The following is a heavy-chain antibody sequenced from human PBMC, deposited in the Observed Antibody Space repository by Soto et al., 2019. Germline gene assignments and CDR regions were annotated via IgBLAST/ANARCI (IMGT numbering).Heavy chain of an antibody. CDR1: GGTFSSYA. CDR3: ASRYCSSTSCYSRGYYYYGMDV. CDR2: IIPIFGTA. V-gene: IGHV1-69*06. J-gene: IGHJ6*02. Sequence: KFSCKASGGTFSSYAISWVRQAPGQGLEWMGGIIPIFGTANYAQKFQGRVTITADKSTSTAYMELSSLRSEDTAVYYCASRYCSSTSCYSRGYYYYGMDVWGQGTTVTVSS. D-gene: IGHD2-2*01.